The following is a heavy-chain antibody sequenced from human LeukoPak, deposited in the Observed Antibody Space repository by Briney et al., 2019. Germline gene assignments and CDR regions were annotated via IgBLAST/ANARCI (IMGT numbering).Heavy chain of an antibody. D-gene: IGHD5-24*01. Sequence: GGSLRLSCAASGFTFSSYSMNWVRQAPGKGLEWVSSISSSSSYIYYADSVKGRFTISRDNAENSLYLQMNSLRAEDTAVYYCARDTVEMATNYYYYGMDVWGQGTTVTVSS. CDR3: ARDTVEMATNYYYYGMDV. J-gene: IGHJ6*02. CDR2: ISSSSSYI. CDR1: GFTFSSYS. V-gene: IGHV3-21*01.